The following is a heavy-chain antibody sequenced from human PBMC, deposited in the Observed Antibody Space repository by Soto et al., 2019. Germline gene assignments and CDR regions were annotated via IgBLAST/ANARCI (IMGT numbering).Heavy chain of an antibody. Sequence: QVQLVQSGAEVKKPGASVTVSCKTSGYTFSNYGINWVRQAPGQGLEWMGWISGYNGNTNYAQTVQGRVTMATDTSTGTVYMELRSLKSADTAIYSWSRFIMVGGWFDPNYYHGMDVWGQGTTVTASS. J-gene: IGHJ6*02. V-gene: IGHV1-18*01. CDR1: GYTFSNYG. D-gene: IGHD6-19*01. CDR3: SRFIMVGGWFDPNYYHGMDV. CDR2: ISGYNGNT.